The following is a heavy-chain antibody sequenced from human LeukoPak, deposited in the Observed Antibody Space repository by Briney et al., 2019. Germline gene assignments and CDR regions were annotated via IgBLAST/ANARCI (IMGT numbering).Heavy chain of an antibody. V-gene: IGHV3-53*01. D-gene: IGHD2-15*01. CDR3: AREVVSSPSYFDS. CDR1: GFSVSNSY. Sequence: GGSLRLSCAASGFSVSNSYMYWVRQAPGKGLGGVFFLYKGDSTYYAESVRGRFTISRDNSKNTLYLLMNSLIPEDTAVYYCAREVVSSPSYFDSWGQGTLVTVSS. CDR2: LYKGDST. J-gene: IGHJ4*02.